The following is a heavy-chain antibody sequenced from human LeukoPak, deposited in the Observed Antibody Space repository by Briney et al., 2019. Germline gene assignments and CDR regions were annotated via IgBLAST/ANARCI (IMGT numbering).Heavy chain of an antibody. CDR1: GYSFTSYW. CDR2: LYPGDSDT. Sequence: GESLKISCKSSGYSFTSYWIAWVRQMPGKGLEWRGILYPGDSDTRYSPSFQGQVTISADRSITTAYLQWSSLKASDTAMYYCAGLYRPYTSAWYGSAFDIWGQGTMVTVSS. CDR3: AGLYRPYTSAWYGSAFDI. J-gene: IGHJ3*02. V-gene: IGHV5-51*01. D-gene: IGHD6-13*01.